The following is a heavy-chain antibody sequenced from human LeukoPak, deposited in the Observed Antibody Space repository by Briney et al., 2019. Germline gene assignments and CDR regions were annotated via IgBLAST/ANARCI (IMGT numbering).Heavy chain of an antibody. CDR1: GFTFSSYA. D-gene: IGHD3-22*01. J-gene: IGHJ3*02. Sequence: GRSLRLSCAASGFTFSSYAMHWVRQAPGKGLEYVSAISSNVGSTYYANSVKGRFTISRDNSKNTLYLQMGSLRAEDMAVYYCARGRGFYYYDSSGLSPDAFDIWGQGTMVTVSS. CDR2: ISSNVGST. V-gene: IGHV3-64*01. CDR3: ARGRGFYYYDSSGLSPDAFDI.